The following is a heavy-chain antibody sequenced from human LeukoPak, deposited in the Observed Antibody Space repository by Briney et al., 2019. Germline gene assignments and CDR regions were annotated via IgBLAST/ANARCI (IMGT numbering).Heavy chain of an antibody. CDR1: GYTFTTYG. J-gene: IGHJ5*01. V-gene: IGHV1-18*01. Sequence: ASVKVSCKAAGYTFTTYGLSWVRQAPGQGPEWMGWISVLHNNTNYAQKLEGRVTMTADTSTSTAYMELRSLRSDDTAVYYCVRGSGDYGWGWFDSWGQGSLVTVSS. CDR3: VRGSGDYGWGWFDS. D-gene: IGHD3-16*01. CDR2: ISVLHNNT.